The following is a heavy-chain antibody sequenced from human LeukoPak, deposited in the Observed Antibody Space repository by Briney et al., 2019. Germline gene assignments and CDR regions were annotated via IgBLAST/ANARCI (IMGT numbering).Heavy chain of an antibody. CDR3: ASGVIADNH. CDR1: GFTFTSSA. D-gene: IGHD2-21*01. V-gene: IGHV3-30*02. CDR2: IRFDGSIK. J-gene: IGHJ5*02. Sequence: RGSLRLSCAASGFTFTSSAMQWVRQAPGKGLEWVAFIRFDGSIKDYGDSVKGRFTISRDNSRNTVYLQMNSLRFEDTAVYYCASGVIADNHWGQGTLVTVSS.